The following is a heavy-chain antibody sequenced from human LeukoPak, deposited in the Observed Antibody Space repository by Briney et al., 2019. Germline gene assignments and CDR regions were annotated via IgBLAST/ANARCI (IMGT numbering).Heavy chain of an antibody. CDR1: GGSISSGGYC. CDR3: ARGYYDFWSGYYL. J-gene: IGHJ4*02. Sequence: SETLSLTCTVSGGSISSGGYCWSWVRQHRGEGREWIVYIYYSGSTYYNPSLKSRVTISVDTSKNQFSLKLSSVTAADTAVYYCARGYYDFWSGYYLWGQGTLVTVSS. D-gene: IGHD3-3*01. CDR2: IYYSGST. V-gene: IGHV4-31*03.